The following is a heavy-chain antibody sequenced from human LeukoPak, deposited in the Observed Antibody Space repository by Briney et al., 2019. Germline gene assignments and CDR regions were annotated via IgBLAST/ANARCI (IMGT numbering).Heavy chain of an antibody. CDR2: IKEDGSDK. V-gene: IGHV3-7*01. J-gene: IGHJ4*02. CDR1: GFTFSTYW. Sequence: GGSLRLSCAASGFTFSTYWMSWVRQAQGKGLEWVANIKEDGSDKYFVGSVKGRFTISRDDAKNSLYLQMNSLRAEDTAVYYCAIMSNYYDSSAYYPFHYWGQGTLVTVSS. CDR3: AIMSNYYDSSAYYPFHY. D-gene: IGHD3-22*01.